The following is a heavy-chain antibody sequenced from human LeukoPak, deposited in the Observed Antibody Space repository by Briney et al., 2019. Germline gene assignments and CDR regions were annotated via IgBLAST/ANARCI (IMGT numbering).Heavy chain of an antibody. V-gene: IGHV1-2*02. Sequence: GASVKVSCKASGYTFTGYYMQWVRQAPGQGLEWMGWINPNSGGTNYAQKLRGRVTMTRDTSISTAYMELSRLRSDDTAVYYCASVNDYVWGSSRSYFDYWGQGTLVTVSS. CDR2: INPNSGGT. CDR1: GYTFTGYY. J-gene: IGHJ4*02. CDR3: ASVNDYVWGSSRSYFDY. D-gene: IGHD3-16*01.